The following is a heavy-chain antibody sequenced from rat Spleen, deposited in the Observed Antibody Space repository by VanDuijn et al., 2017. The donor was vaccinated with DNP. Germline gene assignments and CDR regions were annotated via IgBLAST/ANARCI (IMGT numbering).Heavy chain of an antibody. CDR2: IVYDGSNT. D-gene: IGHD1-6*01. CDR3: ATRSYDYNYFVF. V-gene: IGHV5S10*01. Sequence: EVQLVESGGGLVQPGNSLKLSCAASGFTFSDYAMAWVRQYPKKGLEWVATIVYDGSNTYYRDSVQGRFTISRDNAKSTLYLQMDSLRSEDTATYYCATRSYDYNYFVFWGQGVMVTVSS. J-gene: IGHJ2*01. CDR1: GFTFSDYA.